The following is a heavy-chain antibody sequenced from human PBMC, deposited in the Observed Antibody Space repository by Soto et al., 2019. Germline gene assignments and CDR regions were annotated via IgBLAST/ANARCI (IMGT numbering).Heavy chain of an antibody. CDR3: ARGGVTRYYYYGMDV. Sequence: QVQLQESGPGLVKPSETLSLTCTVSGGSISSYYWSWIRQPPGKGLEWIGYIYYSGSTNYNPSLKSRVTIXADTSXXQFSLKLSSVTAADTAVYYCARGGVTRYYYYGMDVWGQGTTVTVSS. J-gene: IGHJ6*02. V-gene: IGHV4-59*01. CDR1: GGSISSYY. CDR2: IYYSGST. D-gene: IGHD4-4*01.